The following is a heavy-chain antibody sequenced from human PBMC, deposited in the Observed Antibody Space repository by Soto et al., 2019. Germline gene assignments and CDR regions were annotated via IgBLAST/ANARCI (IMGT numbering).Heavy chain of an antibody. CDR3: ALGGYNYGRPFDF. V-gene: IGHV4-59*01. Sequence: PSETLSLTCNVSGGSISNFHLSWIRQPPGKGLEWIGYIYYSGNYYNPSLTSRVSMSLDKSKNQFSLYLKSVTAADTALYFCALGGYNYGRPFDFWGQGTRVTVSS. CDR2: IYYSGN. J-gene: IGHJ4*02. CDR1: GGSISNFH. D-gene: IGHD5-18*01.